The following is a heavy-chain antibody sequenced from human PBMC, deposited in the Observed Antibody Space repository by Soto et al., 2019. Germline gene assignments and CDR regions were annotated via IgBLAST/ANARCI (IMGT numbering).Heavy chain of an antibody. CDR2: ISGSGGTT. V-gene: IGHV3-23*01. J-gene: IGHJ3*02. CDR3: ARNWRFRDAFDI. Sequence: GGSLRLSCAASGFTFSSYAMSWVRQAPGKGLEWVSAISGSGGTTYYADSVKGRFTISRDNSKNTLYLQMNSLRAEDTAVYYCARNWRFRDAFDIWGQGTMVTVSS. CDR1: GFTFSSYA. D-gene: IGHD1-1*01.